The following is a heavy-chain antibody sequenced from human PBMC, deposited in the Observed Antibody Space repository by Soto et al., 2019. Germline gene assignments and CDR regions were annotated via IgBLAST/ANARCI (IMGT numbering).Heavy chain of an antibody. V-gene: IGHV1-18*01. CDR3: ARDRRYNWNYGWFDP. J-gene: IGHJ5*02. D-gene: IGHD1-7*01. CDR2: ISPYNGNT. CDR1: GYTFTSYG. Sequence: QVQLVQSGAEVKKPGASVKVSCKASGYTFTSYGISWVRQAPGQGLEWMGRISPYNGNTNYAQKLQGRVTMTTDTSTSTAYMELRSLRSDDTAVYYCARDRRYNWNYGWFDPWGQGTLVTVSS.